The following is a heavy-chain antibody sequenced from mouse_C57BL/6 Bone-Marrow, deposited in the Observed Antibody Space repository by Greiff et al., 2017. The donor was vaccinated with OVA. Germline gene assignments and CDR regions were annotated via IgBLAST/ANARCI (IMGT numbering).Heavy chain of an antibody. CDR1: GYTFTSYW. D-gene: IGHD1-1*01. V-gene: IGHV1-55*01. Sequence: QVHVKQPGAELVKPGASVKMSCKASGYTFTSYWITWVKQRPGQGLEWIGDIYPGSGSTNYNEKFKSKATLTVDTSSSTAYMQLSSLTSEDSAVYYCARSHYYGSAWFAYWGQGTLVTVSA. CDR3: ARSHYYGSAWFAY. J-gene: IGHJ3*01. CDR2: IYPGSGST.